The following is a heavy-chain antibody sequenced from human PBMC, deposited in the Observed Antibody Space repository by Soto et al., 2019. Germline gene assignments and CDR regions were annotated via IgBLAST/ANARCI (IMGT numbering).Heavy chain of an antibody. D-gene: IGHD1-26*01. Sequence: VQLLESGGGLVQPGGSLRLSCAASGFTFSSYGMHWVRQAPGKGLEWVAVIWYDGSNKYYADSVKGRFTISRDNSKNTLYLQMNSLRAEDTAVYYCARDRVVGATSDYYYGMDVWGQGTTVTVSS. V-gene: IGHV3-33*08. CDR1: GFTFSSYG. CDR2: IWYDGSNK. CDR3: ARDRVVGATSDYYYGMDV. J-gene: IGHJ6*02.